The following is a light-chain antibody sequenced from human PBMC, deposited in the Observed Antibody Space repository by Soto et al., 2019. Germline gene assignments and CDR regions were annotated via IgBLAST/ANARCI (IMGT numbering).Light chain of an antibody. CDR1: QTVSSSY. CDR3: QQYRSSPIT. J-gene: IGKJ5*01. V-gene: IGKV3-20*01. CDR2: TAS. Sequence: EIVLTQSPGTLSLSPGERATLSRRASQTVSSSYLAWYQQKPGQAPRLIIYTASSRATGIPDRFSGSGSGTDFSLTISRLEPEDVAVYYCQQYRSSPITLGQGTRLEIK.